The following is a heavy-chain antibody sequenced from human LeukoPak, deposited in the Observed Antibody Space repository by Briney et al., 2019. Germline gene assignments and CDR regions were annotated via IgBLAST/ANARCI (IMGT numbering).Heavy chain of an antibody. Sequence: ETLSLTCAVYGGSFSGYYWSWIRQPPGKGLEWVSVIFSGGSTYYADSVRGRFTISRDNSKNTLYLQMNSLKAEDTAMYYCAKTTIMGATRWFDPWGQGTLVTVSS. V-gene: IGHV3-66*01. D-gene: IGHD1-26*01. CDR3: AKTTIMGATRWFDP. J-gene: IGHJ5*02. CDR1: GGSFSGYY. CDR2: IFSGGST.